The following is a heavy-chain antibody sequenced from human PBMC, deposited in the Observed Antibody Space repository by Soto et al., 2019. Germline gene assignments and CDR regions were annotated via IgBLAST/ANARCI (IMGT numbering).Heavy chain of an antibody. Sequence: GGSLRLSCATSGCTFGSCSMNWVLQAPVKGLEWVSSISSSSSYIYYADSVKGRFTISRDNAKNSLYLQMNSLRAEDTAVYYCARDGGNYYYGMDVWGQGTTVTVSS. CDR1: GCTFGSCS. J-gene: IGHJ6*02. CDR3: ARDGGNYYYGMDV. CDR2: ISSSSSYI. V-gene: IGHV3-21*01. D-gene: IGHD1-26*01.